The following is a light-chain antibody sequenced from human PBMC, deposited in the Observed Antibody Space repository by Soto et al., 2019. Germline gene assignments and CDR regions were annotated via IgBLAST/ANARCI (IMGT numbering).Light chain of an antibody. V-gene: IGKV2-28*01. Sequence: DIVMTQSPLSLPVTPGEPASISCSSSQSLLQSNGYNYLDWYLQKPGQSPPLLIYFGSYRASGVPDRFSGSGSGTDFTLKIRRVEAEDVGVYYCMQSQQSPPTFGQGTKVEI. CDR3: MQSQQSPPT. J-gene: IGKJ1*01. CDR2: FGS. CDR1: QSLLQSNGYNY.